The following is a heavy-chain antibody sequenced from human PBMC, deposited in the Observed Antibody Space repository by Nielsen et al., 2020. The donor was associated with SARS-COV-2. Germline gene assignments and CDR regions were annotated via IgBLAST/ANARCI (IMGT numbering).Heavy chain of an antibody. D-gene: IGHD3-3*01. CDR1: GGSISSYY. Sequence: SETLSLTCTVSGGSISSYYWSWIRQPPGKGLEWIGYIYYSGSTNYNPSLKSRVTISVDTSKNQFSLKLSSVTAADTAVYYCARGGTIFGVVTRMDVWGQGITVTVSS. J-gene: IGHJ6*02. CDR2: IYYSGST. V-gene: IGHV4-59*01. CDR3: ARGGTIFGVVTRMDV.